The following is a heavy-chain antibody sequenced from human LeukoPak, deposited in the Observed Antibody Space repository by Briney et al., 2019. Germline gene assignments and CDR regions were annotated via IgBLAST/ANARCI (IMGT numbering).Heavy chain of an antibody. CDR3: ARKDPPGKQFAY. V-gene: IGHV4-39*01. CDR2: IYYSGST. CDR1: GGSISSSSYY. J-gene: IGHJ4*02. D-gene: IGHD1/OR15-1a*01. Sequence: PSETLSLTCTVSGGSISSSSYYWGWIRQPPGKGLEWIGSIYYSGSTYYNPSLKSRVTISVDTSKNQFSLKLSSVTAADTAVYYCARKDPPGKQFAYWGQGTLVTVSS.